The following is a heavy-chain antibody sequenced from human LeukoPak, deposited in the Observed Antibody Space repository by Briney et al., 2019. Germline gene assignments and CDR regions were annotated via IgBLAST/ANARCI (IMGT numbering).Heavy chain of an antibody. CDR2: IYHSGRT. V-gene: IGHV4-59*01. D-gene: IGHD4-17*01. CDR1: GGSISGTY. Sequence: PSETLTLTCTVSGGSISGTYWSWIRQPPGKGLEWIGNIYHSGRTKYNPSPGSRLHILVDTSKNQFSLKLSSVTAAETAVYYCARDMTTVTSGLDYWGQGTLVTVS. CDR3: ARDMTTVTSGLDY. J-gene: IGHJ4*02.